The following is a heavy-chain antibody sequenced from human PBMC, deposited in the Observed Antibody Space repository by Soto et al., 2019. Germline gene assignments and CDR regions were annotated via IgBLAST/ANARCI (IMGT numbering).Heavy chain of an antibody. Sequence: QVQLVESGGGLVKPGGSLRLSCAASGFTFSDYYMSWIRQAPGKGLEWVSYISSGSSHTNYADSVKGRFTISRDNAKNSIYLQMNSLRAEDTAVYYCARDRIRHCDWFPIDYWGQGILVTVSS. CDR2: ISSGSSHT. J-gene: IGHJ4*02. CDR3: ARDRIRHCDWFPIDY. CDR1: GFTFSDYY. V-gene: IGHV3-11*06. D-gene: IGHD3-9*01.